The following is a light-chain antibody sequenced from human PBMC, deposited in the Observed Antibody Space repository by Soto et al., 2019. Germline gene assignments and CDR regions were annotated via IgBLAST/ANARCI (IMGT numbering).Light chain of an antibody. J-gene: IGLJ1*01. CDR3: TTFAPVRIYV. Sequence: QSALTQPASVSGSPGQSITISCSGASSDIGPYDYVSWYQHHPGRAPKLLIYEVSNRTSGVSYRFSGSKSGNTASRTISGLLAEDEGDYSCTTFAPVRIYVFGSGTKLTVL. CDR1: SSDIGPYDY. V-gene: IGLV2-14*01. CDR2: EVS.